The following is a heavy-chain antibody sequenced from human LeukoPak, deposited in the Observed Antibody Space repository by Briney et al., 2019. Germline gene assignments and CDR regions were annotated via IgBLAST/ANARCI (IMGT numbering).Heavy chain of an antibody. CDR3: AKDRDYYLVGFFDY. CDR1: GFTFSSYA. J-gene: IGHJ4*02. V-gene: IGHV3-23*01. Sequence: RSGGSLRLSCAASGFTFSSYAMSWVRQARGKGLEWDSAISGSGVTTYYADSVKGRFTISRDNSKNTLYLQMNSLRAEDTALYYCAKDRDYYLVGFFDYWGQGTLVTVSS. D-gene: IGHD3-10*01. CDR2: ISGSGVTT.